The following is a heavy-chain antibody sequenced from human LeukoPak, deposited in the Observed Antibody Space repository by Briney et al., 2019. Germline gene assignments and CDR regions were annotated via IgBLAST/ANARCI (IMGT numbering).Heavy chain of an antibody. J-gene: IGHJ6*02. CDR2: IIPIFGTA. V-gene: IGHV1-69*13. D-gene: IGHD5-18*01. CDR1: GGTFSSYA. Sequence: SVKVSCKASGGTFSSYAVSWVRQAPGQGLEWMGGIIPIFGTANYAQKFQGRVTITADESTSTAYMELSSLRSEDTAVYYCAREIQLGMDVWGQGTTVTVSS. CDR3: AREIQLGMDV.